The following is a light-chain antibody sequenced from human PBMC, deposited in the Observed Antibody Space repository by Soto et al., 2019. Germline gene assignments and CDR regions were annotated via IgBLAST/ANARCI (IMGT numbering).Light chain of an antibody. CDR2: GNS. CDR1: SSNIGSHYD. Sequence: QLVLTQPPSVSGAPGQRVTISCTGSSSNIGSHYDVNWYQHLPGTAPKLLIHGNSNRPSGVPDRFSGSKSDTSASLAITGLQAEDEADYYCQSYDSSLLGSVFGGGTKLTVL. J-gene: IGLJ3*02. V-gene: IGLV1-40*01. CDR3: QSYDSSLLGSV.